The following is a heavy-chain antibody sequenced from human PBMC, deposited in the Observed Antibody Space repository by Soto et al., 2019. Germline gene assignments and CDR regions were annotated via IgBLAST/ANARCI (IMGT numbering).Heavy chain of an antibody. CDR3: ARALWISSSKYVFDY. CDR2: ISSSSSTI. CDR1: GFTFSTYS. V-gene: IGHV3-48*02. J-gene: IGHJ4*02. D-gene: IGHD6-6*01. Sequence: EVQLVESGRGLVQPGESLRLSCAASGFTFSTYSMNWVRQAPGKGLEWVSYISSSSSTIYYADSVEGRFTISRDNAKNSLFLQMSSLRDEDTAVFYCARALWISSSKYVFDYWGQGTLVTVSS.